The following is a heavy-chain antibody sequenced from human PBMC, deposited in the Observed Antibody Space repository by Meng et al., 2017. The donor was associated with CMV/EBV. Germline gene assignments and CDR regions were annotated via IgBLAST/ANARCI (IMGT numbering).Heavy chain of an antibody. V-gene: IGHV5-51*01. D-gene: IGHD2-15*01. CDR2: IYPGDSHT. Sequence: KVSCKGSGYSFTSYWIGWVRQMPGKGLEWMGFIYPGDSHTRYSPSFQGQVTISDDKSISTAYLKWSSLKASDTAMYYCARHRLYCSGGSWYIEAFDIWGQGTMVTVSS. CDR1: GYSFTSYW. CDR3: ARHRLYCSGGSWYIEAFDI. J-gene: IGHJ3*02.